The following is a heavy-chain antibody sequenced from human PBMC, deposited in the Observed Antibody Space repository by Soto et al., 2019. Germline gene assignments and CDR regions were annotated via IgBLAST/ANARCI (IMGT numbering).Heavy chain of an antibody. CDR2: IWYDGSNK. CDR3: ASGPPVKGDAFDI. D-gene: IGHD6-19*01. V-gene: IGHV3-33*01. CDR1: GFTFSSYG. Sequence: QVQLVESGGGVVQPGRSLRLSCAASGFTFSSYGMHWVRQAPGKGLEWVAVIWYDGSNKYYADSMKGRFTISRDNSKNTLYLQMNSLRAEDTAVYYCASGPPVKGDAFDIWGQGTMVTVSS. J-gene: IGHJ3*02.